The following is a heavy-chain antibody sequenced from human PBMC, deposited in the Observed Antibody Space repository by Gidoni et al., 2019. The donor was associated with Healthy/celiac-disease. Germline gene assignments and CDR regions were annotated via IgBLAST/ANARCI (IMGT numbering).Heavy chain of an antibody. Sequence: QVQLVQSGAEVKKPGSSVKVSCKASGGTFSSYAISWVLQAPGQGLEWMGGIIPIFGTANYAQKFQGRVTITADESTSTAYMELSSLRSEDTAVYYCAREGHYYGSGSYYDSLDYWGQGTLVTVSS. CDR2: IIPIFGTA. J-gene: IGHJ4*02. D-gene: IGHD3-10*01. CDR1: GGTFSSYA. CDR3: AREGHYYGSGSYYDSLDY. V-gene: IGHV1-69*01.